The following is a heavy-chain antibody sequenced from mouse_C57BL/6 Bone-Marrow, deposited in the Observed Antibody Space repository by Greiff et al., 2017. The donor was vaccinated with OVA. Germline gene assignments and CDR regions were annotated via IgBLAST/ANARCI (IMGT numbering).Heavy chain of an antibody. V-gene: IGHV1-69*01. Sequence: QVQLKQPGAELVMPGASVKLSCKASGYTFTSYWMHWVKQRPGQGLEWIGEIDPSDSYTNYNQKFKGKSTLTVDKSSSTAYMQLSSLTSEDSAVYYCARQPGDYWGQGTSVTVAS. CDR2: IDPSDSYT. CDR3: ARQPGDY. J-gene: IGHJ4*01. CDR1: GYTFTSYW. D-gene: IGHD6-1*01.